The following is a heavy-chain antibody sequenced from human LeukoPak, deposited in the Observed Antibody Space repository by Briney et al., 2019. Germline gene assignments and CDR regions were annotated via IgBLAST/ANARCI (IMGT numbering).Heavy chain of an antibody. CDR1: GGSISSGSYY. CDR2: IYTSGST. CDR3: ARALYCSSTSCYIGDWFDP. D-gene: IGHD2-2*02. J-gene: IGHJ5*02. V-gene: IGHV4-61*02. Sequence: SETLSLTCTVSGGSISSGSYYWSWIRQPAGKGLEWIGRIYTSGSTNYNPSLKSRVTISVDRSKNQFSLKLSSVTAADTAVYYCARALYCSSTSCYIGDWFDPWGQGTLVTVSS.